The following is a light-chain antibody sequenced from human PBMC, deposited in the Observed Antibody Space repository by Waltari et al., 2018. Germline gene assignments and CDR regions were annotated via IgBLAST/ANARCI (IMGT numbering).Light chain of an antibody. CDR1: QSISNW. CDR3: QQYNTYSS. Sequence: DIQMTQSPSSLSASVGDRVTITCRASQSISNWLAWYQQKPGKDPILLIYKASILKSGVPSRLSGSGSGTQFTLTISSLQPGDFATYYCQQYNTYSSFGQGTKLEIK. V-gene: IGKV1-5*03. CDR2: KAS. J-gene: IGKJ2*01.